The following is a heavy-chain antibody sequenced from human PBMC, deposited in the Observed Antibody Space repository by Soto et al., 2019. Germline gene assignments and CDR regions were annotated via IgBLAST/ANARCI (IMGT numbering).Heavy chain of an antibody. CDR3: ARPKGSYSSGYFYFDY. Sequence: SVKVSCKTSGGTFSTYAIYWVRQAPGQGLEWMGAIIPLFGTADYAQKFQGRVTITADESTSTAYMELSSLRSEDTAVYYCARPKGSYSSGYFYFDYWGQGTLVTVSS. D-gene: IGHD6-19*01. V-gene: IGHV1-69*13. CDR1: GGTFSTYA. CDR2: IIPLFGTA. J-gene: IGHJ4*02.